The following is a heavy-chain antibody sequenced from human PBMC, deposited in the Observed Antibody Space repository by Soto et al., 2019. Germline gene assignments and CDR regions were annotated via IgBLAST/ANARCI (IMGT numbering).Heavy chain of an antibody. CDR2: VYYSGST. D-gene: IGHD2-21*01. V-gene: IGHV4-39*07. CDR3: ARRAVVAVTGSLDNWLDP. Sequence: PSETLSLTCNVSGGSISSSSTYWGWIRQPPGKGLEWIGNVYYSGSTNYTPSLKSRVTISVDTSKNQFSLKVNSVTAADTAVYYCARRAVVAVTGSLDNWLDPWGQGILVTVSS. CDR1: GGSISSSSTY. J-gene: IGHJ5*02.